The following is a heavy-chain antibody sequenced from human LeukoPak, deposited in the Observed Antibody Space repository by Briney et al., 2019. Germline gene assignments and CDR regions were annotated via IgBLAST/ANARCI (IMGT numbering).Heavy chain of an antibody. V-gene: IGHV3-33*01. CDR2: IWYDRSNK. Sequence: AGSLTLSCAASGFTFSSYGMHGLRQAPGKGLEWVAVIWYDRSNKYYAASVKGRFTISRDNSKNTLYLQMNSLSAEETAVYYWSRAPGEYSSSWGYFDYWGQGTLVTVSS. CDR1: GFTFSSYG. CDR3: SRAPGEYSSSWGYFDY. D-gene: IGHD6-6*01. J-gene: IGHJ4*02.